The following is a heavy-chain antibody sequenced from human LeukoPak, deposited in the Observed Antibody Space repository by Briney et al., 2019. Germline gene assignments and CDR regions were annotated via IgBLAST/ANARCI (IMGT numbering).Heavy chain of an antibody. V-gene: IGHV4-38-2*02. D-gene: IGHD6-19*01. CDR2: LYNSGST. J-gene: IGHJ4*02. CDR1: GYSITRHYS. Sequence: PSETLSLTCTVSGYSITRHYSWAWVRQPPGQGLEWIGSLYNSGSTYYSPSLKSRASLSVDTSKNELSLQLSSVTAADTAVYYCVRHSGWYFGYWGQGTLVTVSS. CDR3: VRHSGWYFGY.